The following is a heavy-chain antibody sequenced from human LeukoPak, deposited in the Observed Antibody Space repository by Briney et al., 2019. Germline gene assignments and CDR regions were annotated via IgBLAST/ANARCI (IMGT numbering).Heavy chain of an antibody. J-gene: IGHJ3*02. CDR3: ARGGLWFGELIKSPDAFDI. CDR1: GYSFTSYG. V-gene: IGHV1-18*01. D-gene: IGHD3-10*01. Sequence: GESLKISCKGSGYSFTSYGISWVRQAPGQGLEWMGWISAYNGNTNYAQKLQGRVTMTTDTSTSTAYTELRSLRSDDTAVYYCARGGLWFGELIKSPDAFDIWGQGTMVTVSS. CDR2: ISAYNGNT.